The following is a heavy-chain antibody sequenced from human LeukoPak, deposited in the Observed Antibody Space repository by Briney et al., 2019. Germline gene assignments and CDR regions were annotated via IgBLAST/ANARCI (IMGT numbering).Heavy chain of an antibody. J-gene: IGHJ3*02. CDR2: IIPIFGTA. D-gene: IGHD3-3*01. CDR1: GGTFTSYA. V-gene: IGHV1-69*05. Sequence: ASVKVSCKASGGTFTSYAISWVRQAPGQGLEWMGGIIPIFGTANYAQKFQGRVTITTDESTSTAYMELSSLRSEDTAVYYCARRQYYDFRSVSPLGPPGVFDIWGQGTMVTVSS. CDR3: ARRQYYDFRSVSPLGPPGVFDI.